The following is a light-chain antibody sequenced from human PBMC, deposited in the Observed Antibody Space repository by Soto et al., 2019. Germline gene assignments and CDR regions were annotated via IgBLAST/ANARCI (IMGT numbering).Light chain of an antibody. CDR2: PAS. Sequence: DIQMTQSPPSLSASVGDRVAITCRASQTIRASFNWYWQGPGQGPNLLTYPASSLQSGVPSRSSGSGSGTDFTLTISSLHPEDFATYYCQQSYRTPVTCGQGTKVDI. J-gene: IGKJ1*01. V-gene: IGKV1-39*01. CDR3: QQSYRTPVT. CDR1: QTIRAS.